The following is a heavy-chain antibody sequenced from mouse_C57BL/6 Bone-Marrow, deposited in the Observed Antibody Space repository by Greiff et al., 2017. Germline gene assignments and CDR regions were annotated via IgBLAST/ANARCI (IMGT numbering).Heavy chain of an antibody. CDR3: AGPHDYGSSYYFDY. CDR1: GYAFTNYL. V-gene: IGHV1-54*01. D-gene: IGHD1-1*01. Sequence: VQGVESGAELVRPGTSVKVSCKASGYAFTNYLIEWVKQRPGQGLEWIGVINPGSGGTNYNEKFKGKATLTADKASSTAYMQLSSLTSEDSAVYFCAGPHDYGSSYYFDYWGQGTTLTVSS. J-gene: IGHJ2*01. CDR2: INPGSGGT.